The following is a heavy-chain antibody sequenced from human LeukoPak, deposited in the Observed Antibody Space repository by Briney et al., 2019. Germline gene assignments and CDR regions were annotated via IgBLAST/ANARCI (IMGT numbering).Heavy chain of an antibody. CDR3: ASDKTAQLDNYYYYMDV. CDR2: ISGGSIYI. Sequence: PEGSLRLSCAASGFTFSSSTMNWVRQAPGKGLEWVSSISGGSIYIYYADSVKGRFTISRDNGKNSLYLQMNSLRAEDTAVYYCASDKTAQLDNYYYYMDVWGKGTTVTISS. V-gene: IGHV3-21*06. D-gene: IGHD6-13*01. J-gene: IGHJ6*03. CDR1: GFTFSSST.